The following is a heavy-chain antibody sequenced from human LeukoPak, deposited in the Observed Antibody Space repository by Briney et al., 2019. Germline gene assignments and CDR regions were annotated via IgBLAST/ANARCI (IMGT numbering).Heavy chain of an antibody. J-gene: IGHJ3*02. D-gene: IGHD3-10*01. CDR3: ARDDTMVRGVILAFDI. Sequence: GASVKVSCKASGYTFTDYFMHWVRQAPGQGLEWMGWINPNSGGTNFAQKFQGRVTMTRDTSISTAYMELSSLTSDDTAVYYCARDDTMVRGVILAFDIWGQGTMVTVSS. V-gene: IGHV1-2*02. CDR2: INPNSGGT. CDR1: GYTFTDYF.